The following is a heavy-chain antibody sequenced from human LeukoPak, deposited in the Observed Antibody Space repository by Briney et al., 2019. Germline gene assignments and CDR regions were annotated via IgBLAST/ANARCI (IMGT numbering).Heavy chain of an antibody. Sequence: SETLSLTCTVSGGSISSYYWGWIRQPPGKGLEWIGYIYYSGSTNYNPSLKSRVTISVDTSKNQFSLELSSVTAADTAVYYCARVGGTNFYYYGLDVWGQGTTVTVSS. CDR1: GGSISSYY. CDR2: IYYSGST. CDR3: ARVGGTNFYYYGLDV. V-gene: IGHV4-59*01. D-gene: IGHD3-3*01. J-gene: IGHJ6*02.